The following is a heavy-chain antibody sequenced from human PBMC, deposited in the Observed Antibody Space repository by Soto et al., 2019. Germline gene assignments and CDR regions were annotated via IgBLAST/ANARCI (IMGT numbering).Heavy chain of an antibody. V-gene: IGHV1-18*01. J-gene: IGHJ6*02. CDR2: ISAYNGNT. CDR3: ARSLWVQYSVCYGTYYYYGLDV. CDR1: GYTFTSYG. D-gene: IGHD1-1*01. Sequence: ASVKVSCTASGYTFTSYGISWVRQAPGQGLEWMGWISAYNGNTNYAQKLQGRVTMTTDTSTSTAYMELRSLRSDDTAVYYCARSLWVQYSVCYGTYYYYGLDVWCQGPTVTVSS.